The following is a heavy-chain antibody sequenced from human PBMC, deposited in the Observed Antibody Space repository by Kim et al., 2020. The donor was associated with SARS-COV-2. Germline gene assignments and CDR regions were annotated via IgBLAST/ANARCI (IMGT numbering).Heavy chain of an antibody. D-gene: IGHD2-21*02. CDR2: IIPIFGTA. Sequence: SVKVSCKASGGTFSSYAISWVRQAPGQGLEWMGGIIPIFGTANYAQKFQGRVTITADESTSTAYMELSSLRSEDTAVYYCARRGYCGGDCYIFDYWGQGTLVTVSS. CDR3: ARRGYCGGDCYIFDY. J-gene: IGHJ4*02. V-gene: IGHV1-69*13. CDR1: GGTFSSYA.